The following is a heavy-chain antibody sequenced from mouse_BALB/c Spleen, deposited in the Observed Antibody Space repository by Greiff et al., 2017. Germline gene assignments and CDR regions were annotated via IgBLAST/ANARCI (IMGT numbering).Heavy chain of an antibody. CDR3: ARGVDY. Sequence: VQGVESGAELVRPGVSVKISCKGSGYTFTDYAMHWVKQSHAKSLEWIGVISTYYGDASYNQKFKGKATMTVDKSSSTAYMELARLTSEDSAIYYCARGVDYWGQGTSVTVSS. CDR2: ISTYYGDA. J-gene: IGHJ4*01. V-gene: IGHV1S137*01. CDR1: GYTFTDYA.